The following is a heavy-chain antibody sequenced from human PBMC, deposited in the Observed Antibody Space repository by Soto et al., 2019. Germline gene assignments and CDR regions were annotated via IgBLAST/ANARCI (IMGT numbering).Heavy chain of an antibody. CDR2: IIPIFGTA. V-gene: IGHV1-69*01. CDR1: GGTFSSYA. CDR3: ARTADRTYYYDSSGSAIDY. D-gene: IGHD3-22*01. Sequence: QVQLVQSGAEVKKPGSSVKVSCKASGGTFSSYAISWVRQAPGQGLEWMGGIIPIFGTANYAQKFQGRVTITVDESTSTAYIELSSLRSEDTAVYYCARTADRTYYYDSSGSAIDYWGQGTLVTVSS. J-gene: IGHJ4*02.